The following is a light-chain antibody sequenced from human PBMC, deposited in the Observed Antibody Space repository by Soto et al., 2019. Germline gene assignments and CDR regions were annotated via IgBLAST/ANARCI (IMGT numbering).Light chain of an antibody. CDR3: QQYYSYPQT. V-gene: IGKV1-8*01. CDR1: RGISSY. CDR2: AAS. Sequence: AIRMTQSPSSFSASTGDRVTITCRASRGISSYLAWYQQKPGKAPKLLIYAASTLQSGVPSRFNGSGSGTDFTLTISCLQSEDFATYYCQQYYSYPQTFGGGTKVEIK. J-gene: IGKJ4*01.